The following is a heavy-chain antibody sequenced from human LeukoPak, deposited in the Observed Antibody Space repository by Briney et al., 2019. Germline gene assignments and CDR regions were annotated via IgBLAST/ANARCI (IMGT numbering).Heavy chain of an antibody. CDR1: GFTFTSHA. D-gene: IGHD6-13*01. Sequence: PGGSLRLSCAASGFTFTSHAMNWVRQAPGKGLEWVSAISGSGGSTYYADSVKGRFTISRDNGKNTPYLQMNSLRAEDTAVYYCATYRGYPVDYWGQGTLVTVSS. J-gene: IGHJ4*02. CDR3: ATYRGYPVDY. V-gene: IGHV3-23*01. CDR2: ISGSGGST.